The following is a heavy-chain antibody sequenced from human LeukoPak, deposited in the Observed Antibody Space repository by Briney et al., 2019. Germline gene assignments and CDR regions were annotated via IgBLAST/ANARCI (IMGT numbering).Heavy chain of an antibody. V-gene: IGHV4-59*01. J-gene: IGHJ6*03. D-gene: IGHD2-15*01. CDR3: ARGVVVAATLYYYYYMDV. Sequence: SETLSLTCTVSGGSISSYYWSWIRQPPGKGLEWIGYIYYSGSTNYNPSLKSRVTISVDTSKNQFSLKLSSVIAADTAVYYCARGVVVAATLYYYYYMDVWGKGTTVTVSS. CDR1: GGSISSYY. CDR2: IYYSGST.